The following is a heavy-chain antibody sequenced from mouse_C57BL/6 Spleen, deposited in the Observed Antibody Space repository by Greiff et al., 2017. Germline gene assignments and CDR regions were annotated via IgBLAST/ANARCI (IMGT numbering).Heavy chain of an antibody. V-gene: IGHV1-72*01. Sequence: QVQLQQPGAELVKPGASVKLSCKASGYTFTSYWMHWVKQRPGRGLEWIGRIDPNSGGTKYNEKFKSKATLTVDKPSSTAYMQLSSLTSEDSAVYSGARPQQTTAFYAMGCWGQGTSVTVSS. J-gene: IGHJ4*01. CDR1: GYTFTSYW. CDR3: ARPQQTTAFYAMGC. CDR2: IDPNSGGT. D-gene: IGHD4-1*02.